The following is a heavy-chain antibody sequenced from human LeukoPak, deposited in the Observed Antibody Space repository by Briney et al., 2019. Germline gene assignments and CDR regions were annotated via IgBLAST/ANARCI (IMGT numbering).Heavy chain of an antibody. CDR2: ISAYNGNT. V-gene: IGHV1-18*01. CDR1: GYTFTSYG. J-gene: IGHJ5*02. CDR3: ARVPDCSSTSCYFVGVDWFDP. D-gene: IGHD2-2*01. Sequence: GASVKVSCKSSGYTFTSYGISWVRQAPGQGLEWMGWISAYNGNTNYAQKLQGRVTMTRNTSISTAYMELSSLRSEDTAVYYCARVPDCSSTSCYFVGVDWFDPWGQGTLVTVSS.